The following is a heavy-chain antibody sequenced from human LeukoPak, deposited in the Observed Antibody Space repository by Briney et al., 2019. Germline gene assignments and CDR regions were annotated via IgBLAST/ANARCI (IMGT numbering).Heavy chain of an antibody. J-gene: IGHJ5*02. Sequence: SETLSLTCSVSGGSINSYYWSWIRQPPGKGLEWIGYIYYSGSTDYNPSLKSRVTISVDTSKNQFSLKLSSVTAADTAVYYCARHLVSNQQLLHYNWFDPWGQGTLVTVSS. CDR3: ARHLVSNQQLLHYNWFDP. CDR2: IYYSGST. V-gene: IGHV4-59*08. CDR1: GGSINSYY. D-gene: IGHD6-13*01.